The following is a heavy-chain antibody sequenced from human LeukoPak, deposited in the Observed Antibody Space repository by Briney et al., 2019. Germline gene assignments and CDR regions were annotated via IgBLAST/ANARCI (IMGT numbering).Heavy chain of an antibody. CDR3: ARSYGPSGGMDV. CDR1: GGSISSYY. D-gene: IGHD3-10*01. J-gene: IGHJ6*02. V-gene: IGHV4-59*01. Sequence: SETLSLTCTVSGGSISSYYWSWIRQPPGKGLEWIGYIYYSGSTYYNPSLKSRVTISVDTSKNQFSLKLSSVTAADTAVYYCARSYGPSGGMDVWGQGTTVTVSS. CDR2: IYYSGST.